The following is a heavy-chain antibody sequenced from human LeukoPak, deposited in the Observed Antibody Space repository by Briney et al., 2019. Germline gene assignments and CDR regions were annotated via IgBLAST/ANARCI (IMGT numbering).Heavy chain of an antibody. CDR2: IYYSGST. Sequence: KPSETLSLTCTVSGGSISSSSYYWGWIRQPPGKGLEWIGSIYYSGSTYYNPSLKSRVTISVDTSKHQFSLKLSSVTAADTAVYYCARGQWLMNFDYWGQGTLVTVSS. CDR1: GGSISSSSYY. CDR3: ARGQWLMNFDY. V-gene: IGHV4-39*01. D-gene: IGHD6-19*01. J-gene: IGHJ4*02.